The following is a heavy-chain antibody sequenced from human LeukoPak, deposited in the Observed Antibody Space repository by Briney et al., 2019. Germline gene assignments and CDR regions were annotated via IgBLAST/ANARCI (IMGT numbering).Heavy chain of an antibody. CDR3: ARDLDSSSSEWYFDL. V-gene: IGHV1-18*04. D-gene: IGHD6-6*01. CDR2: ISAYNGNT. J-gene: IGHJ2*01. CDR1: GYTFTSYY. Sequence: GASVKVSCKASGYTFTSYYMHWVRQAPGQGLEWMGWISAYNGNTNYAQKLQGRVTMTTDTSTSTAYMELRSLRSDDTAVYYCARDLDSSSSEWYFDLWGRGTLVTVSS.